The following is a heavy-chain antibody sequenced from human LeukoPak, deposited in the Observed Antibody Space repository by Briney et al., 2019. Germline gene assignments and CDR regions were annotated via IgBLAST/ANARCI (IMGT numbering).Heavy chain of an antibody. CDR3: ASKRIYGDGYFQH. CDR1: GGSISRYY. Sequence: PSETLSLTCTVSGGSISRYYWSWIRQPPGKGLEWIGYIYYSGSTNYNPSLKSRVTISVDTSKNQFSLKLSSVTAADTAVYYCASKRIYGDGYFQHWGQGTLVTVSS. CDR2: IYYSGST. V-gene: IGHV4-59*01. D-gene: IGHD4-17*01. J-gene: IGHJ1*01.